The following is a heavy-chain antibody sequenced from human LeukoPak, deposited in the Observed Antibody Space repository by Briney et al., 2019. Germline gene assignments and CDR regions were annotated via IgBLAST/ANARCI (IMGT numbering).Heavy chain of an antibody. CDR2: IYHSGST. D-gene: IGHD1-7*01. CDR1: GYSISSGYY. V-gene: IGHV4-38-2*01. Sequence: SETLSLTCAVSGYSISSGYYWGWIRQPPGKGLEWIGSIYHSGSTYYNPSLKSRVTISVDTSKNQFSLKLSSVTAADTAVYYCARPTLTGTTDYWGQGTLVTVSS. J-gene: IGHJ4*02. CDR3: ARPTLTGTTDY.